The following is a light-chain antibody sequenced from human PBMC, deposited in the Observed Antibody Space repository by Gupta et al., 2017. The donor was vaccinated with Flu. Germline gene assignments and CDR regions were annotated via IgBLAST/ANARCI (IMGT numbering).Light chain of an antibody. V-gene: IGKV1-39*01. J-gene: IGKJ5*01. CDR3: QQRYYTHRKNR. Sequence: SLSASVGDRVTITCRARQSIRRYLNWYQQKPWKSPELLIYAASRLQRGVKSSFSGSGDETDFTLTIISRQPEDFASYYCQQRYYTHRKNRFGQGTPLEIK. CDR1: QSIRRY. CDR2: AAS.